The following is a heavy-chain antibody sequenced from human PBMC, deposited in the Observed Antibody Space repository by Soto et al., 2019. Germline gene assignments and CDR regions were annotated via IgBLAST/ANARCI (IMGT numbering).Heavy chain of an antibody. CDR1: GFTFSSYG. D-gene: IGHD3-10*01. CDR2: ISYDGSNK. J-gene: IGHJ4*02. V-gene: IGHV3-30*03. CDR3: ALIGVVRGVINIDY. Sequence: PGGSLRLSCAASGFTFSSYGMHWVRQAPGKGLEWVAVISYDGSNKYYADSVKGRFTISRDNSKDTLYLLMNSLRPEDTAVYYCALIGVVRGVINIDYWAQGTLVTVSS.